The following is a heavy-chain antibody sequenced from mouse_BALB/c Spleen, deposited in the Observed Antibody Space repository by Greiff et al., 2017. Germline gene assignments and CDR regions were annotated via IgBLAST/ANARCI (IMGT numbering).Heavy chain of an antibody. V-gene: IGHV2-9*02. Sequence: QVQLQQSGPGLVAPSQSLSITCTVSGFSLTSYGVHWVRQPPGKGLEWLGVIWAGGSTNYNSALMSRLSISKDNSKSQVFLKMNSLQTDDTAMYYCASFITTDYYAMDYWGQGTSVTVSS. J-gene: IGHJ4*01. CDR3: ASFITTDYYAMDY. D-gene: IGHD1-2*01. CDR1: GFSLTSYG. CDR2: IWAGGST.